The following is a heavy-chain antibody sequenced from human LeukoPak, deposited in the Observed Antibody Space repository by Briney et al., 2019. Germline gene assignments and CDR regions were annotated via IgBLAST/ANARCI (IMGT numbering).Heavy chain of an antibody. CDR2: IYTSGST. Sequence: PSETLSLTCTVSGGSISSGRYYWSWIRQPAGKGLEWIGRIYTSGSTNYNPSLKSRVTIPVDTSKNQFSLKLSSVTAADTAVYYCAREGGYYYDSSGYYYSLASAYWGQGTLVTVSS. CDR1: GGSISSGRYY. D-gene: IGHD3-22*01. CDR3: AREGGYYYDSSGYYYSLASAY. J-gene: IGHJ4*02. V-gene: IGHV4-61*02.